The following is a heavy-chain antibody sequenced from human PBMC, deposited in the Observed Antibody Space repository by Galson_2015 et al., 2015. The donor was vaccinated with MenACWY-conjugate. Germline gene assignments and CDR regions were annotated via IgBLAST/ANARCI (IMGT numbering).Heavy chain of an antibody. Sequence: SLRLSCAASGLTFSSSWPHWVRHAPGEGLVWVSLITSVGSRTSYADSVKGRFTISRDNAKNTLYLQMNSLRAEDTAVYYCAVYWSSSRWYGASGGYWGQGTLVTVSS. D-gene: IGHD2-2*01. V-gene: IGHV3-74*01. CDR1: GLTFSSSW. CDR3: AVYWSSSRWYGASGGY. CDR2: ITSVGSRT. J-gene: IGHJ4*02.